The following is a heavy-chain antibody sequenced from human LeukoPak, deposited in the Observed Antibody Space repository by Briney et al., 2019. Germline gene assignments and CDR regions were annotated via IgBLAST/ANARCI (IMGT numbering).Heavy chain of an antibody. CDR3: AAPYGSGSYYRNTPFDY. D-gene: IGHD3-10*01. CDR1: GFTFSSYA. Sequence: GGSLRLSCAASGFTFSSYAMHGLRQAPGKGLEWVAVISYDGSNKYYADSVRGRFTISKDNSKNTLYLQMNSLRAEDTAVYYCAAPYGSGSYYRNTPFDYWGQGTLVTVSS. V-gene: IGHV3-30*04. J-gene: IGHJ4*02. CDR2: ISYDGSNK.